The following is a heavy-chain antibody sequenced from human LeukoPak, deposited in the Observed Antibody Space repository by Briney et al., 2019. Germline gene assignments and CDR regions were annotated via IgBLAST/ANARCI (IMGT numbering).Heavy chain of an antibody. CDR2: IDPGVSYT. Sequence: GESLKISFQTSGYTLTNYCITWVRQMPGKGVEWMGRIDPGVSYTNYSRSFEGHITSPTAKPPATVYLQCSSPAAPDTAVYYCARLSNPYCSGGTCSPTPFDSWGQGTLVTVSS. CDR3: ARLSNPYCSGGTCSPTPFDS. CDR1: GYTLTNYC. J-gene: IGHJ4*02. V-gene: IGHV5-10-1*01. D-gene: IGHD2-15*01.